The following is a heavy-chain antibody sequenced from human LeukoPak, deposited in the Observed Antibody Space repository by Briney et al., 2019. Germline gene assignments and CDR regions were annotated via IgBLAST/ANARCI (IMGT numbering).Heavy chain of an antibody. CDR1: GFTFSNYW. D-gene: IGHD5-24*01. J-gene: IGHJ4*02. CDR2: INADGSST. V-gene: IGHV3-74*01. Sequence: PGGSLRLSCAASGFTFSNYWIHWVRQAPGKGLLWVSRINADGSSTSFADSVKGRFTISRDNAKNTLYLQMNSLRADDTAVYYCIRGRWQQDYWGQGTLVTVSS. CDR3: IRGRWQQDY.